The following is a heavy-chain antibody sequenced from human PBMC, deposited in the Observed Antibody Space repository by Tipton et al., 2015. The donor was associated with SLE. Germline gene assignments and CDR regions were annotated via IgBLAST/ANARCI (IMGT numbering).Heavy chain of an antibody. V-gene: IGHV3-74*01. J-gene: IGHJ4*02. CDR3: ARGRYYDPSTGYYGYCFDH. CDR2: INSDGSTP. Sequence: GSLRLSCAASGFTFSSHWMHWVRQAPGKGLVWVARINSDGSTPSSADSVKSRFTVSRDNAKNTLSLQMHSLRVEDTAVYYCARGRYYDPSTGYYGYCFDHWGQGTLVTVSS. D-gene: IGHD3-9*01. CDR1: GFTFSSHW.